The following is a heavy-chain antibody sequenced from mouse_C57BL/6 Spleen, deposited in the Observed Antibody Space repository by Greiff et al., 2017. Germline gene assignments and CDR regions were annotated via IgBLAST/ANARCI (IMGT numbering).Heavy chain of an antibody. CDR3: ARRNYGSSPAWFAY. J-gene: IGHJ3*01. D-gene: IGHD1-1*01. CDR2: ISSGGSYT. CDR1: GFTFSSYG. Sequence: EVQLQESGGDLVKPGGSLKLSCAASGFTFSSYGMSWVRQTPDKRLEWVATISSGGSYTYYPDSVKGRFTISRDNAKSTLYLQNSSLKSEDTAMYYCARRNYGSSPAWFAYWGQGTLVTVSA. V-gene: IGHV5-6*01.